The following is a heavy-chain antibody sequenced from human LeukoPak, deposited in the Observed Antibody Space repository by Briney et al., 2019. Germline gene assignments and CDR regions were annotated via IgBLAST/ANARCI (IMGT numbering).Heavy chain of an antibody. D-gene: IGHD3-9*01. V-gene: IGHV1-18*04. J-gene: IGHJ6*04. CDR3: ARERDYDILTGYYGYYYGMDV. CDR1: GYTFTSSG. CDR2: ISAYNGNT. Sequence: GASVKVSCKPSGYTFTSSGISWVRQAPGQGLEWMGWISAYNGNTNYAQKLQGRVTMTTDTSTSTAYMELRSLRSDDTAVYYCARERDYDILTGYYGYYYGMDVWGKGTTVTVSS.